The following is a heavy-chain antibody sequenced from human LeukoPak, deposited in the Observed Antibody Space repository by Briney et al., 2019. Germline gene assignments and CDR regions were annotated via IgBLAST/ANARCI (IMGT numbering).Heavy chain of an antibody. D-gene: IGHD6-13*01. CDR3: ARLYSSSWYLAFDI. J-gene: IGHJ3*02. CDR1: GFTFSDYY. CDR2: IWYDGSNK. Sequence: GGSLRLSCAASGFTFSDYYMDWVRQARGKGLERVAVIWYDGSNKYYADSVKGRFTISRDNSKNTLYLQMNSLRAEDTAVYYCARLYSSSWYLAFDIWGQGTMVTVSS. V-gene: IGHV3-33*08.